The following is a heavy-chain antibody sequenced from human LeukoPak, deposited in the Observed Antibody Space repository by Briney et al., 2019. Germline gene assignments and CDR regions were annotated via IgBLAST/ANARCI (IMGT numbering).Heavy chain of an antibody. V-gene: IGHV3-23*01. D-gene: IGHD3-10*01. CDR2: ISGSGGST. CDR1: GLTLSSYA. CDR3: AKDTTGFGEFNYYYYGMDV. Sequence: GGSLRLSCAASGLTLSSYAMSWVRQAPGKGLEWVSAISGSGGSTYYADSVKGRFTISRDNSKNTLYLQMNSLRAEDTAVYYCAKDTTGFGEFNYYYYGMDVWGQGTTVTVSS. J-gene: IGHJ6*02.